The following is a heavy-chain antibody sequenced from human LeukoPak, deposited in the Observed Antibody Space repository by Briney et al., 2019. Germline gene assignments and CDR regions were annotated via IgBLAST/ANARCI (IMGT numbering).Heavy chain of an antibody. V-gene: IGHV1-18*01. CDR1: GYTFSRYG. D-gene: IGHD3-22*01. CDR3: ARDQGGSGYPGPFDY. J-gene: IGHJ4*02. Sequence: ASVKVSCKASGYTFSRYGICRVRQAPGQGLEWMGWISTYNGKKNNAQRLQGRVSMTTDTSTSTVYMELRGLRYDDTAVYYCARDQGGSGYPGPFDYWGQGTLVTVSS. CDR2: ISTYNGKK.